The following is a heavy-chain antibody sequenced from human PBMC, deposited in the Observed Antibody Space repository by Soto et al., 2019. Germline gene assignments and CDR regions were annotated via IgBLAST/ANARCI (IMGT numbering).Heavy chain of an antibody. D-gene: IGHD3-10*01. V-gene: IGHV3-53*01. CDR2: LYDLDGT. CDR3: ATWHLREHAYDI. CDR1: GFTVSGKKY. Sequence: PGGSLRLSCAAFGFTVSGKKYVAWVRQAPGKGLEWVSALYDLDGTYYADSVKGRFTTSSDSSRTTVYLQMNDLRPDDTAVYSCATWHLREHAYDIWGQGTTVTGSS. J-gene: IGHJ3*02.